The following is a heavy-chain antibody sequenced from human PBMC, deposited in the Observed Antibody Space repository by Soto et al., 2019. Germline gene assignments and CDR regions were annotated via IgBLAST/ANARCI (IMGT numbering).Heavy chain of an antibody. V-gene: IGHV3-23*01. CDR3: ARDHLGYCSSTSCYFSYYYGMDV. CDR2: ISGSGGST. Sequence: EVQLLESGGGLVQPGGSLRLSCAASGFTFSSYAMSWVRQAPGKGLEWVSAISGSGGSTYYADSVKGRFTISRDNSKNTLYLQMNSLRAEDTAVYYCARDHLGYCSSTSCYFSYYYGMDVWGQGTTVTVSS. CDR1: GFTFSSYA. J-gene: IGHJ6*02. D-gene: IGHD2-2*01.